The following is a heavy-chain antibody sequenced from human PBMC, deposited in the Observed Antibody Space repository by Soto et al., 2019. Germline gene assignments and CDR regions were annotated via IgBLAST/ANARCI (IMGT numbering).Heavy chain of an antibody. CDR3: TTEGGYSGSYWGLGY. Sequence: EVQLVESGGGLVKPGESLRLSCAVSGFTLSEAWMSWVRQAPGKGLEWVGRSKIKRDGGTAEYAPSVRGRFTISRDDSKNTLYLQVNSLEIEDTAGYYCTTEGGYSGSYWGLGYWGQGTLVNVSS. CDR1: GFTLSEAW. V-gene: IGHV3-15*07. CDR2: SKIKRDGGTA. J-gene: IGHJ4*02. D-gene: IGHD1-26*01.